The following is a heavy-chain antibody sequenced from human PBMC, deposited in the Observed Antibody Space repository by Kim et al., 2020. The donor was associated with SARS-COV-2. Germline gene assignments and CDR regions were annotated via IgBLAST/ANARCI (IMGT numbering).Heavy chain of an antibody. Sequence: SETLSLTCTVSGGSISSYYWSWIRQPPGKGLEWIGYIYYSGSTNYNPSLKSRVTISVDTSKNQFSLKLSSVTAADTAVYYCASTPMHPYSSGWYDFDYWGQGTLVTVSS. J-gene: IGHJ4*02. CDR1: GGSISSYY. CDR3: ASTPMHPYSSGWYDFDY. D-gene: IGHD6-19*01. CDR2: IYYSGST. V-gene: IGHV4-59*13.